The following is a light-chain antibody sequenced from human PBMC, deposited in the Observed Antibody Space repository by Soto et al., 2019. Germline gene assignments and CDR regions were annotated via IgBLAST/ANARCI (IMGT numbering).Light chain of an antibody. V-gene: IGLV2-14*03. CDR1: SSDVGGYNY. CDR3: SSYTTSNTRQIV. J-gene: IGLJ1*01. Sequence: QSVLTQPASVSGSPGQLINISCTGTSSDVGGYNYVSWYQHHPGKAPKLIIYDVSNRPSGVSNPFSGSKSGNTASLTISGLQPEDEADYYCSSYTTSNTRQIVFGTGTQLTVL. CDR2: DVS.